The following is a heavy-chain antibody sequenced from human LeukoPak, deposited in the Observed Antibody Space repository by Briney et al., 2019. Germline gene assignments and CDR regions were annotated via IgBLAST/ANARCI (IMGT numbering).Heavy chain of an antibody. J-gene: IGHJ5*02. D-gene: IGHD3-22*01. V-gene: IGHV4-38-2*02. Sequence: SETLSLTCTVSGYSISVGYYWGWIRQPPGKGLEWIGYISASGRTNYNPALKSRVTISGDTSNNQFSLRLTSVTAADTAVYYCARHRENSYESSHMGFDPWGPGTLVTVSS. CDR2: ISASGRT. CDR1: GYSISVGYY. CDR3: ARHRENSYESSHMGFDP.